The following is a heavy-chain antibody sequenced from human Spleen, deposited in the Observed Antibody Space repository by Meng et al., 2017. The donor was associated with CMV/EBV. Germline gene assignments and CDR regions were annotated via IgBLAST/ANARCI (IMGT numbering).Heavy chain of an antibody. CDR1: GFRFDEYG. CDR2: INWKGEST. CDR3: ARDRSRWELLPDAFDV. Sequence: GESLKISCATSGFRFDEYGMSWIRQIPGKGLQWVSSINWKGESTEYGDSVTGRFSISRDNAKNSLYLQMNSLRVEDTALYYCARDRSRWELLPDAFDVWGQGTTVTVSS. V-gene: IGHV3-20*04. J-gene: IGHJ3*01. D-gene: IGHD1-26*01.